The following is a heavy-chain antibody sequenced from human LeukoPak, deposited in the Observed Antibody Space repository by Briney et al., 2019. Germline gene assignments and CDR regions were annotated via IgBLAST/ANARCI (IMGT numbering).Heavy chain of an antibody. V-gene: IGHV1-69*01. CDR2: IIPIFGTA. D-gene: IGHD1-26*01. J-gene: IGHJ4*02. Sequence: SVKVSCKASGGTFSSYAISWVRQAPGQRPEWMGGIIPIFGTANYAQKFQGRVTITADESTSTAYMELSSLRSEDTAVYYCAREYLSPPASGSYFPFDYWGQGTLVTVSS. CDR1: GGTFSSYA. CDR3: AREYLSPPASGSYFPFDY.